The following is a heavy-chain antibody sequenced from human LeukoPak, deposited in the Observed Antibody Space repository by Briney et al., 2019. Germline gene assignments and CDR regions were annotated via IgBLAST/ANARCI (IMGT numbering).Heavy chain of an antibody. CDR1: GFTFSTFA. V-gene: IGHV3-23*01. CDR3: AKDRGY. CDR2: ISGSAGST. J-gene: IGHJ4*02. Sequence: PGGSLRLSCAASGFTFSTFAMTWVRQAPGKGLEWVSAISGSAGSTNYADSVKGRFTISRDNSKNTLYLQMNSLTAEDSAIYYRAKDRGYWGQGTLVTVSS.